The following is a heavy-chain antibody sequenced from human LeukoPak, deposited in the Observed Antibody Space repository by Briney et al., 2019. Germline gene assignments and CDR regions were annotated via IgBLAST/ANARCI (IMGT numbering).Heavy chain of an antibody. CDR1: GGSISSSSYY. V-gene: IGHV4-39*01. D-gene: IGHD3-3*01. Sequence: PSETLSLTCTVSGGSISSSSYYWGWIRQPPGTGLEWIGSIYYSGNTYYNPSLKSRVTISVDTSKNQFSLKLSSVTAADTAVYYCARHLSTIFGVVIEPFDPWGQGTLVTVSS. CDR3: ARHLSTIFGVVIEPFDP. CDR2: IYYSGNT. J-gene: IGHJ5*02.